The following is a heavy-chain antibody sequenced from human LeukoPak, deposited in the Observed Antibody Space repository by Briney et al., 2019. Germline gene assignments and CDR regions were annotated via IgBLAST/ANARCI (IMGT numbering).Heavy chain of an antibody. CDR2: IYTSGST. CDR3: ARDLGAYYDSGGYFDY. D-gene: IGHD3-22*01. Sequence: PPETLSLTCTVSGGSISRHYWSWIRQPAGKGLEWIGRIYTSGSTNYNPSLKSRVTMSVDTSKNQFSLKLSSVTAADTAVYYCARDLGAYYDSGGYFDYWGQGTLVTVSS. J-gene: IGHJ4*02. CDR1: GGSISRHY. V-gene: IGHV4-4*07.